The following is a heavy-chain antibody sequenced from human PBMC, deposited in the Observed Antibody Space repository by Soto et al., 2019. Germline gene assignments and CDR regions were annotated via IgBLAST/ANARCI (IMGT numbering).Heavy chain of an antibody. CDR3: ARGPGKMVYAIDGWFDP. Sequence: QVQLQESGPGLVKPSQTLSLTCTVSGGSISSGGYYWSWIRQHPGKGLEWIGYIYYSGSTYYNPSLKSRVTMSVDTSKNQFSLKLSSVTAADTAVNYCARGPGKMVYAIDGWFDPWGQGTLVTVSS. J-gene: IGHJ5*02. V-gene: IGHV4-31*03. CDR2: IYYSGST. CDR1: GGSISSGGYY. D-gene: IGHD2-8*01.